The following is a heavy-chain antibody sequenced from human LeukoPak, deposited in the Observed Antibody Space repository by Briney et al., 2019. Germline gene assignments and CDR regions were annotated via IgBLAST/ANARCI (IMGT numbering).Heavy chain of an antibody. CDR2: ISYDGSNK. CDR3: AGGDESRVYYGMDV. J-gene: IGHJ6*02. CDR1: GFTFSSYA. V-gene: IGHV3-30*04. Sequence: GRSLRLSCAASGFTFSSYAMHWVRQAPGKGLEWVAVISYDGSNKYYADSVKDRFTISRDNSKNTLYLQMNSLRAEDTAVYYCAGGDESRVYYGMDVWGQGTTVTVSS.